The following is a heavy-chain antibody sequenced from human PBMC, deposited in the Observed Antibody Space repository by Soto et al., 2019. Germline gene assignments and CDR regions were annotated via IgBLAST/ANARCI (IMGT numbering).Heavy chain of an antibody. Sequence: GESLKISCKGSGYSFTSYWIGWVRQMPGKGLEWMGIIYPGDSDTRYSPSFQGQVTISADKSISTAYLQWSSLKASDTAMYYCASLGYCTNGVCLDAFDIWGQGTMVTVSS. V-gene: IGHV5-51*01. CDR3: ASLGYCTNGVCLDAFDI. CDR2: IYPGDSDT. D-gene: IGHD2-8*01. J-gene: IGHJ3*02. CDR1: GYSFTSYW.